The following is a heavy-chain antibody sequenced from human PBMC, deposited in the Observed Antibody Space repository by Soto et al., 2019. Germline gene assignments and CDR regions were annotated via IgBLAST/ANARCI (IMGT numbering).Heavy chain of an antibody. CDR2: ISTDGSKT. CDR3: ARGPGHGGSYFEH. Sequence: EVQLVESGGGLVQPGGSLRLSCVASGFTLSSYWMYWVRQVSGKGLLWVSRISTDGSKTEYADSVKGRFTISRDNAKSAMYLQMDSLRVEDMGVYYCARGPGHGGSYFEHWGQGTLVTVSS. V-gene: IGHV3-74*03. D-gene: IGHD5-12*01. J-gene: IGHJ1*01. CDR1: GFTLSSYW.